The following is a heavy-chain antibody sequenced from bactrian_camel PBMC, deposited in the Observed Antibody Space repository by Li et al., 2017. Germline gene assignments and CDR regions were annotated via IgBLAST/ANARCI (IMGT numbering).Heavy chain of an antibody. CDR3: AAPGPGTSRVTYLPLAVFGECADYNY. J-gene: IGHJ4*01. CDR1: GYSFSRNY. V-gene: IGHV3S40*01. D-gene: IGHD3*01. CDR2: IYRGDSST. Sequence: VQLVESGGGSVQAGGSLRLSCTDSGYSFSRNYMAWFRQAPGKEREGVPRIYRGDSSTYYADSVKGRFTISQDNAKNSVYLQMDNLKPEDTATYYCAAPGPGTSRVTYLPLAVFGECADYNYWGQGTQVTVS.